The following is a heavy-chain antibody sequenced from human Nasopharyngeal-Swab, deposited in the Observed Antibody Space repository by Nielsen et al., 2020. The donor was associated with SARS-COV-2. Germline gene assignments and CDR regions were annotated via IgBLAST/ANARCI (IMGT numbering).Heavy chain of an antibody. CDR1: GYSFTSSW. Sequence: GGSLRLSCKAFGYSFTSSWIGWVRQMPDQGLEWMGIIYPGDTDTKYRTSFQGHVTISADKSISTVFLQWNRLEASDNAMYYCATPTGFCCSGSCSAAYWGQGTLVTVSS. D-gene: IGHD2-15*01. CDR3: ATPTGFCCSGSCSAAY. V-gene: IGHV5-51*01. J-gene: IGHJ4*02. CDR2: IYPGDTDT.